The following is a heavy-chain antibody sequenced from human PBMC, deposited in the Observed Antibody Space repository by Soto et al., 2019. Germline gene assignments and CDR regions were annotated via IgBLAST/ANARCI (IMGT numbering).Heavy chain of an antibody. CDR1: GFTFSSYW. CDR3: ARVSGYSGYDGWDY. J-gene: IGHJ4*02. D-gene: IGHD5-12*01. V-gene: IGHV3-7*01. CDR2: IKQDGSEK. Sequence: GGSLRLSCAASGFTFSSYWMSWVRQAPGKGVEWVANIKQDGSEKYYVDSVKGRFTISRDNAKNSLYLQMNSLRAEDTAVYYSARVSGYSGYDGWDYWGQGTLVTVS.